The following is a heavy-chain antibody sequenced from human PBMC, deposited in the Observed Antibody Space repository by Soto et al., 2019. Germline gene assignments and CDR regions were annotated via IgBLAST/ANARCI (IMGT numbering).Heavy chain of an antibody. CDR1: GFTFTTYN. CDR3: ARDGYSYGSGSYSHGMDV. CDR2: IWFDGGDK. Sequence: QVQLVESGGGVVQPGKSMRLSCAASGFTFTTYNMHWVRQAPGKGLEWVAIIWFDGGDKYYADSVKGRFTISRDNSKNTVSLQMNSLRAGDTAVYYCARDGYSYGSGSYSHGMDVWGQGTMVTVSS. J-gene: IGHJ6*02. V-gene: IGHV3-33*01. D-gene: IGHD3-10*01.